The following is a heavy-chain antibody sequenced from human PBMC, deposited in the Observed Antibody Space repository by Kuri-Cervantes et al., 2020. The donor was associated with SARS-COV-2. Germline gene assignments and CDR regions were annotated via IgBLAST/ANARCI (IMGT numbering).Heavy chain of an antibody. CDR1: GGTFSSYA. V-gene: IGHV1-69*05. Sequence: SVKVSCKASGGTFSSYAISWVRQAPGQGLEWMGGIIPIFGTANYAQKFQGRVTMTRDTSISTAYMELSRLRSDDTAVYYCARDSVATIEGYYYYYMDVWGKGTTVTVSS. D-gene: IGHD5-12*01. CDR3: ARDSVATIEGYYYYYMDV. J-gene: IGHJ6*03. CDR2: IIPIFGTA.